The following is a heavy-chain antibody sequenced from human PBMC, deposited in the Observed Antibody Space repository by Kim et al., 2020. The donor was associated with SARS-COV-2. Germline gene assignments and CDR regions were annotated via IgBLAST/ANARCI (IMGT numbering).Heavy chain of an antibody. Sequence: SVKVSCKASGGTFSSYAISWVRQAPGQGLEWMGRIIPILGIANYAQKFQGRVTITADKSTSTAYMELSSLRSEDTAVYYCARDGDQDSRVFDYWGQGTLVTVSS. CDR2: IIPILGIA. D-gene: IGHD6-13*01. CDR1: GGTFSSYA. CDR3: ARDGDQDSRVFDY. V-gene: IGHV1-69*04. J-gene: IGHJ4*02.